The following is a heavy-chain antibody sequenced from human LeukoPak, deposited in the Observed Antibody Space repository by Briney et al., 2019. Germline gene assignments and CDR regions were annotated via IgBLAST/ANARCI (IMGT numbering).Heavy chain of an antibody. CDR2: INGDGSST. J-gene: IGHJ4*02. CDR3: ARYMYSMSSARGGY. Sequence: GGSLRLSCAASGFTFSDYWMQWVRQAPGKGLVWVARINGDGSSTTYVESVRGRFTISRDNAKKTLYLQMNSLRAEDAAVYYCARYMYSMSSARGGYWGQGTLVIVSS. V-gene: IGHV3-74*01. CDR1: GFTFSDYW. D-gene: IGHD3-10*01.